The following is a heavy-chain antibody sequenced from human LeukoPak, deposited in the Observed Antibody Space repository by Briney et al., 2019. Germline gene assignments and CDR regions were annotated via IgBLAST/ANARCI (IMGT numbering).Heavy chain of an antibody. D-gene: IGHD3-22*01. CDR2: IYTSGST. CDR3: ARDTPRYYYDSSGYRGAFDI. V-gene: IGHV4-4*07. Sequence: PSETLSLTCTVSGGSISSYYWGWIRQPAGKGLEWIGRIYTSGSTNCNPSLKSRVTMSVDTSKNQFSLKLSSVTAADTAVYYCARDTPRYYYDSSGYRGAFDIWGQGTMVTVSS. J-gene: IGHJ3*02. CDR1: GGSISSYY.